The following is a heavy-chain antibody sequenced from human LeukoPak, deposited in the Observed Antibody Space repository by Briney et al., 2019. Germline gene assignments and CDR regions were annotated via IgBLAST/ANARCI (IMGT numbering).Heavy chain of an antibody. CDR1: GFTFTGYY. Sequence: PGGSLRLSCAASGFTFTGYYMHWVRQAPGQGLEWMGRINPNSGGTNYAQKFQGRVTMTRDTSISTAYMELSRLRSDDTAVYYCARDGVGATAAFDIWGQGTMVTVSS. D-gene: IGHD1-26*01. CDR3: ARDGVGATAAFDI. V-gene: IGHV1-2*06. CDR2: INPNSGGT. J-gene: IGHJ3*02.